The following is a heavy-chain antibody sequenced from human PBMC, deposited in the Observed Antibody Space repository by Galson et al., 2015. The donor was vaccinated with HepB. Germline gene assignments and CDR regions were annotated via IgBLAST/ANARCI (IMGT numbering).Heavy chain of an antibody. D-gene: IGHD2-15*01. J-gene: IGHJ4*02. V-gene: IGHV3-64*01. CDR3: ATLCSGGSCYEDY. CDR2: ISSNGGST. CDR1: GFTFSSYA. Sequence: SLRLSCAASGFTFSSYAMHWVRQAPGKGLEYVSAISSNGGSTYYANSVKGRFTISRDNSKNTLYLQMGSLRAEDMAVYYCATLCSGGSCYEDYWGQGTLVTVSS.